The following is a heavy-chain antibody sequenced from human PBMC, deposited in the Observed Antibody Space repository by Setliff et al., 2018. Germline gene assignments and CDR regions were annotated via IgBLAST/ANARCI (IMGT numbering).Heavy chain of an antibody. J-gene: IGHJ4*02. CDR2: IYYSGNT. V-gene: IGHV4-31*03. CDR1: GGSISSGGYY. CDR3: ARRYNFWSGYFDY. D-gene: IGHD3-3*01. Sequence: PSETLSLTCTVSGGSISSGGYYWSWIRQHPGKGLEWIGYIYYSGNTYYNPSLKSRVTISIDTSKNQFSLKLSSVTAADTAVYYCARRYNFWSGYFDYWGQGTLVTVSS.